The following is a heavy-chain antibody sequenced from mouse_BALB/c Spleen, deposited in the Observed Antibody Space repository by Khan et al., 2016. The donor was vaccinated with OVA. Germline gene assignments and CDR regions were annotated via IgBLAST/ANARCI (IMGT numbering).Heavy chain of an antibody. CDR2: IYPGSGST. V-gene: IGHV1S22*01. D-gene: IGHD2-1*01. CDR3: TRGGYYGKSLVAY. Sequence: LQQPGSELVRPGASVKLSCKASGYTFTSYWMHWVKQRHGQGLEWIGNIYPGSGSTNYDEMFKSKGTLTVDTSSSTAYMHLSSLASEDSAVYYSTRGGYYGKSLVAYWGQGTLVPVAA. CDR1: GYTFTSYW. J-gene: IGHJ3*01.